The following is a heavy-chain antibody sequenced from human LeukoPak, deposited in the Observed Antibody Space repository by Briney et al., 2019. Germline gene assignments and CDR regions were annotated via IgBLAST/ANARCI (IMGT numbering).Heavy chain of an antibody. D-gene: IGHD1-14*01. CDR2: IKQDGSEK. Sequence: PGGSLRLSCAASGFTFSSDAMSWVRQAPGKGLEWVANIKQDGSEKYYVDSVKGRFTISRDNAENSLYLQMNSLRAEDTAVYYCARTGDVDDAFDIWGQGTMVTVSS. CDR3: ARTGDVDDAFDI. V-gene: IGHV3-7*01. CDR1: GFTFSSDA. J-gene: IGHJ3*02.